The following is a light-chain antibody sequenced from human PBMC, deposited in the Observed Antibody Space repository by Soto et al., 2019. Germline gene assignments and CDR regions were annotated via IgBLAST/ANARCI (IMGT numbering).Light chain of an antibody. CDR3: CYYACRDTLYV. J-gene: IGLJ1*01. Sequence: QSALTQPRSVSGSPGQSVTISCTGTSTDVGGYNYVSWYQQHPGKVPKLMLYDVSKRPSGVPDRFSGSKSGNTASLTISGLQAEDEADYNCCYYACRDTLYVFGSGSMVTV. CDR2: DVS. CDR1: STDVGGYNY. V-gene: IGLV2-11*01.